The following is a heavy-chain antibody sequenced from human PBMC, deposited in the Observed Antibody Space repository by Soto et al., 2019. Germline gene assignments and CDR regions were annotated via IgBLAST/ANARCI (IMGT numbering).Heavy chain of an antibody. J-gene: IGHJ4*02. V-gene: IGHV3-33*01. CDR3: ARVGRYCSGGSCYPSGYFDY. CDR1: GFTFSSYG. D-gene: IGHD2-15*01. CDR2: IWYDGSNK. Sequence: ESGGGVVQPGRSLRLSCAASGFTFSSYGMHWVRQAPGKGLEWVAVIWYDGSNKYYADSVKGRFTISRDNSKNTLYLQMNSLRAEDTAVYYCARVGRYCSGGSCYPSGYFDYWGQGTLVTVSS.